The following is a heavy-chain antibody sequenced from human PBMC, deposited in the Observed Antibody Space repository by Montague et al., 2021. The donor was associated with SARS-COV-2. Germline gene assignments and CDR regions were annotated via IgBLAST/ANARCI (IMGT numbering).Heavy chain of an antibody. CDR1: GGSISSSNYF. J-gene: IGHJ4*02. CDR3: ARDVGKGFSGYETGGGFDY. CDR2: IYFGGGT. V-gene: IGHV4-39*07. D-gene: IGHD5-12*01. Sequence: SETLSLTYTVSGGSISSSNYFRGWIRQPPGKGLEWIGSIYFGGGTYYNPSLKSRVTISVDTSKNHFSLKLTSVTAADTAVYYCARDVGKGFSGYETGGGFDYWGQGTPVTVSS.